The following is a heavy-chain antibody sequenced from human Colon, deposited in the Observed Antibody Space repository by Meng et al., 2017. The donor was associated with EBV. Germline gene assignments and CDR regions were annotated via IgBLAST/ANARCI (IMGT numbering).Heavy chain of an antibody. J-gene: IGHJ4*02. Sequence: QGRLQGSGPGVVKPSGTLSLPCGVSGVSISSNIRWTWVRQPPGKGLEWIGDIDDSGSTNYNPSLNSRISISLDKSKNHFSLKVNSVTAADTAVYYCARGKQDAWELLAYWGQGALVTVSS. CDR3: ARGKQDAWELLAY. D-gene: IGHD1-26*01. V-gene: IGHV4-4*02. CDR1: GVSISSNIR. CDR2: IDDSGST.